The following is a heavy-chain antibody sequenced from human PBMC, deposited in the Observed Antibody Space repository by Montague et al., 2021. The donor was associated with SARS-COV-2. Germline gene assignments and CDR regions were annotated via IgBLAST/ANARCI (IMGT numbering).Heavy chain of an antibody. D-gene: IGHD1-1*01. V-gene: IGHV3-7*05. CDR2: INQDGSEQ. CDR1: GFTFSNYW. Sequence: SLRLSCAASGFTFSNYWMSWFRQAPGKGLEWVANINQDGSEQYHVDSVRGRFTISRDNAKNSLYLQMNSLRAEDTALYFCARGVGRYNWNDYDAFDIWGQGTRVTVSS. J-gene: IGHJ3*02. CDR3: ARGVGRYNWNDYDAFDI.